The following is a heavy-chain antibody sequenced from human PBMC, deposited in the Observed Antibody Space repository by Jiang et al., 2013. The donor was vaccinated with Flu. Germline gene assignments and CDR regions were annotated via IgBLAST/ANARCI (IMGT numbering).Heavy chain of an antibody. D-gene: IGHD2-2*01. CDR3: ARAGEVHCSSTSCELKFCGMDV. CDR2: INSDGSST. CDR1: GFTFSSYW. J-gene: IGHJ6*02. Sequence: PGGSLRLSCAASGFTFSSYWMHWVRQAPGKGLVWVSRINSDGSSTSYADSVKGRFTISRDNAKNTMYLQMNSLRADDTAVYYCARAGEVHCSSTSCELKFCGMDVWGQGTTVTVSS. V-gene: IGHV3-74*01.